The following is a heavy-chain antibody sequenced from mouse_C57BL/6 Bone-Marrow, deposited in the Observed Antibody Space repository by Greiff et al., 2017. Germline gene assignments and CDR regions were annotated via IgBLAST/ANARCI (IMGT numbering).Heavy chain of an antibody. CDR1: GYTFTSYW. V-gene: IGHV1-72*01. J-gene: IGHJ4*01. Sequence: QVQLQQPGAELVKPGASVKLSCKASGYTFTSYWMHWVKQRPGRGLEWIGRIYPNSGGTKYNEKFKSKATMTVDKPSSTAYMQLRSLTSEDSAVYYCARFWSYAMGYWGQGTSVTVSS. CDR3: ARFWSYAMGY. CDR2: IYPNSGGT.